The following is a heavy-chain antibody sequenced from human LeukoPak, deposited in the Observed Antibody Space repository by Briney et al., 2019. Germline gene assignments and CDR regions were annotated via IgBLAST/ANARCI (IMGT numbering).Heavy chain of an antibody. V-gene: IGHV3-9*01. J-gene: IGHJ3*02. CDR1: GFTFDDYA. CDR3: AKVAAMYAFDI. D-gene: IGHD2-2*01. Sequence: PGGSLRLSCAASGFTFDDYAMHWVRQAPGKGLEWVSGISWNSGSIGYADPVKGRFTISRDNAKNSLYLQMNSLRAEDTALYYCAKVAAMYAFDIWGQGTMVTVSS. CDR2: ISWNSGSI.